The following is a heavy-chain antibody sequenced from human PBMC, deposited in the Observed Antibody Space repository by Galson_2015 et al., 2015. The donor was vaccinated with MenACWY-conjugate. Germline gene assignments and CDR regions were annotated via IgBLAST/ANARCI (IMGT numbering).Heavy chain of an antibody. D-gene: IGHD6-13*01. CDR1: GFTFSSYS. J-gene: IGHJ6*02. Sequence: SLRLSCAASGFTFSSYSMNWVRQAPGKGLEWVSYITRSSSTTYYADSVKGRSTISRDNAKNSLYLQMNSLRDEDTAVYYCARDRLGIAVADGGYYYYGMDVWGQGTTVTVSS. CDR2: ITRSSSTT. V-gene: IGHV3-48*02. CDR3: ARDRLGIAVADGGYYYYGMDV.